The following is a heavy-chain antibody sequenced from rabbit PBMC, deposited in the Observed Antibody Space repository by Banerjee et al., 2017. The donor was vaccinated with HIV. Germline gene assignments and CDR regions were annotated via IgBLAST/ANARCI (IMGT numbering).Heavy chain of an antibody. V-gene: IGHV1S40*01. Sequence: QSLEESGGDLVKPGASLTLTCTASGFSFSSYYYMCWVRQPPGKGLEWIACIGTGGGGTYYASWAKGRFTISKTSSTTVTLQMTSLTVADTATYFCARDLADYTGYNYVTRLDLWGPGTLVTVS. CDR3: ARDLADYTGYNYVTRLDL. CDR1: GFSFSSYYY. D-gene: IGHD7-1*01. J-gene: IGHJ3*01. CDR2: IGTGGGGT.